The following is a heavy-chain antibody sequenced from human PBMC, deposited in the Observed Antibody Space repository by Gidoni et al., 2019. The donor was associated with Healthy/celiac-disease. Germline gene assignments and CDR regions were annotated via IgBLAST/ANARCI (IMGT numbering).Heavy chain of an antibody. J-gene: IGHJ5*02. CDR3: ARERPLYYDSSGYYARGWFDP. V-gene: IGHV3-48*03. CDR2: ISSSGSTI. Sequence: EVQLVESGGGLVQPGGSLRLSCSASGFPFSSYEMNWVRQAPGKGLEVVSYISSSGSTIYYADAVKGRFTISRDNAKNSLYLQMNSLRAEDTAVYYCARERPLYYDSSGYYARGWFDPWGQGTLVTVSS. CDR1: GFPFSSYE. D-gene: IGHD3-22*01.